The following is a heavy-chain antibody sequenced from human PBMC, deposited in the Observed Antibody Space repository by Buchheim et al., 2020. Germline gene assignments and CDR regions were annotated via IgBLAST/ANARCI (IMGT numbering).Heavy chain of an antibody. CDR2: IYYSGNT. D-gene: IGHD3-10*01. V-gene: IGHV4-30-4*01. CDR1: GGSVSSGDYY. CDR3: ARDSRFGGFDY. Sequence: QVQLQESGPGLVKPSQTLSLTCSVSGGSVSSGDYYWTWVRQSPGKGLEWIAYIYYSGNTVYNPSLKSRVTISVDKSKNQFSLKLSSVTAADTAVYYCARDSRFGGFDYWGQGTL. J-gene: IGHJ4*02.